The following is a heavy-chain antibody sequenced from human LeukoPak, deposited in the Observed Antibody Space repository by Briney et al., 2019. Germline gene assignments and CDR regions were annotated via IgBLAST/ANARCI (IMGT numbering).Heavy chain of an antibody. J-gene: IGHJ4*02. CDR1: GGSISTYY. D-gene: IGHD5-18*01. CDR2: IYYSGST. CDR3: ARVLRAASWRSYDY. Sequence: PSETLSLTCTVSGGSISTYYWSWIRQPPGKGLEWIGCIYYSGSTNYNPSLKSRVTISIDTSTNQFSLRLNSMTAADTAVYYCARVLRAASWRSYDYWGQGSLVTVSS. V-gene: IGHV4-59*01.